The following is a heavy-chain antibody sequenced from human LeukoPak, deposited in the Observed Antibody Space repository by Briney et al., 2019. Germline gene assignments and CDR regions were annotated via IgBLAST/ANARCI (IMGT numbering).Heavy chain of an antibody. V-gene: IGHV1-18*01. CDR1: GYTFTSYD. CDR3: ASRGGNYWP. CDR2: ISTDNGNT. J-gene: IGHJ5*02. D-gene: IGHD3-10*01. Sequence: GASVKVSCKASGYTFTSYDISWVRQAPGQGLEWMGWISTDNGNTNHAQKFQDRVTMTTDTSTSTAYMELRSLRSDDTAVYYCASRGGNYWPWGQGILVTVSS.